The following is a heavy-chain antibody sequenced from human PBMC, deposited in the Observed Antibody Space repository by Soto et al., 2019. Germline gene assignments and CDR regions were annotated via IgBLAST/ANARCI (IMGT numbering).Heavy chain of an antibody. CDR3: ARGPLGTSGSGSFTPDQQNWFDP. CDR1: GGSISSGGYY. V-gene: IGHV4-39*07. CDR2: INHSGST. J-gene: IGHJ5*02. Sequence: TSETLSLTCTVSGGSISSGGYYWSWIRQPPGKGLEWIGEINHSGSTNYNPSLKSRVTISVDTSKNQFSLKLSSVTAADTAVYYCARGPLGTSGSGSFTPDQQNWFDPWGQGTLVTVSS. D-gene: IGHD3-10*01.